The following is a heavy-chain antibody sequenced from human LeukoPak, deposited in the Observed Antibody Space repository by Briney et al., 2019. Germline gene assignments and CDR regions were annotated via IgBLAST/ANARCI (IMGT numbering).Heavy chain of an antibody. CDR1: GGTFSSYA. CDR2: IIPIFGTA. Sequence: ASVKVSCKASGGTFSSYAISWVRQAPGQGLEWMGGIIPIFGTANYAQKFQGRVTITTDESTSTAYMELSSLRSEDTAVYYCARDSGSCYAFDYWGQGTLVTVSS. V-gene: IGHV1-69*05. J-gene: IGHJ4*02. D-gene: IGHD1-26*01. CDR3: ARDSGSCYAFDY.